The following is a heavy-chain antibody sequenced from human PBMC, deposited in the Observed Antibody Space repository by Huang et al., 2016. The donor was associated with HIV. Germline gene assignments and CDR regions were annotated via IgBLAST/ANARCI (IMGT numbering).Heavy chain of an antibody. D-gene: IGHD3-22*01. J-gene: IGHJ6*03. Sequence: QVQLVQSGAEVKKPGSSVKVSCKASGGTFSSYAFSWVRQAPGQGLEWMGGIIPMFGTANYAQKFQGRVTSIADESTSTAYMELSSRRSEDTAVYYCASSGYYYISYYYMDVWGKGTTVTVSS. CDR2: IIPMFGTA. CDR1: GGTFSSYA. CDR3: ASSGYYYISYYYMDV. V-gene: IGHV1-69*13.